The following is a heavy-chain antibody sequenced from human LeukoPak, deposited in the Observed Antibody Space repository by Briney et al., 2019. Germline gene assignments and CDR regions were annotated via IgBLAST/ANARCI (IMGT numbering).Heavy chain of an antibody. CDR3: GLWYCSGGSCTIDY. V-gene: IGHV1-2*06. Sequence: ASVKVSCKASGYTFTGYYMHWVRQAPGQGLEWMGRINPNSGGTNYAQKFQGRVTMTRDTSISTAYMELSRLRSDDTAVYYCGLWYCSGGSCTIDYWGQGTLVTVSS. D-gene: IGHD2-15*01. CDR2: INPNSGGT. J-gene: IGHJ4*02. CDR1: GYTFTGYY.